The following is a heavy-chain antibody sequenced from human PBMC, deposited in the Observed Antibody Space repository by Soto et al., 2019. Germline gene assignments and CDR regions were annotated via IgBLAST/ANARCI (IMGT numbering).Heavy chain of an antibody. V-gene: IGHV4-59*01. CDR3: ARGEDAFFYYGLDV. CDR2: IYDTGISGYTPST. J-gene: IGHJ6*02. CDR1: GGSITSSY. Sequence: KPSETLSLTCTVCGGSITSSYWSWIRRPPGKGLEWIAYIYDTGISGYTPSTSYNPSLKSRVTMSVDTSKSQFSLKLTSVTAADTAVYYCARGEDAFFYYGLDVWGQGITVTVSS.